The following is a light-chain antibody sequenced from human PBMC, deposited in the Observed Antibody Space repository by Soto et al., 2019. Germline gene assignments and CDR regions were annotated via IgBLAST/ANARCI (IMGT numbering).Light chain of an antibody. CDR1: QSVSSSY. CDR3: QQYGSSLFT. V-gene: IGKV3-20*01. CDR2: GAS. Sequence: EIVLTQSPGTLSLSPGERATLSCRASQSVSSSYLAWYQQKPGQAPRLLIYGASSRDTGIPDRFIGSGSGTDFTLTISRLEPEDFAVYYCQQYGSSLFTFGPGTKVDIK. J-gene: IGKJ3*01.